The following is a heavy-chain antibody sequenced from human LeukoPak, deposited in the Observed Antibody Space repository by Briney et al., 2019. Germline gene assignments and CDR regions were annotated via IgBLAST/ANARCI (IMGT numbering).Heavy chain of an antibody. CDR3: ARDYGDLPARVPYFDY. D-gene: IGHD4-17*01. CDR2: ISSSSSMI. CDR1: GFTFSSYS. J-gene: IGHJ4*02. V-gene: IGHV3-48*02. Sequence: GGSLILSCAASGFTFSSYSMNWVRQAPGKGLEWVSYISSSSSMIYYADSVKGRFTISRENAKNSLYLQMKRLRDEDTAIYYCARDYGDLPARVPYFDYWGQGTLVTVSS.